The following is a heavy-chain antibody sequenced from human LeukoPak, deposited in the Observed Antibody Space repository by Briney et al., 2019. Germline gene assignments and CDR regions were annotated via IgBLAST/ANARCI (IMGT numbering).Heavy chain of an antibody. D-gene: IGHD3-10*02. V-gene: IGHV3-23*01. Sequence: GGSLRLSCAASGFTLSSYAMSWVRQAPGKGLEWVSGISGSGDSTNFADSVKDRFTISRDNSKNTLYLQMNSLSTEDTAVYYCARRITMFGGYFDYWGQGTLVTVSS. CDR3: ARRITMFGGYFDY. J-gene: IGHJ4*02. CDR1: GFTLSSYA. CDR2: ISGSGDST.